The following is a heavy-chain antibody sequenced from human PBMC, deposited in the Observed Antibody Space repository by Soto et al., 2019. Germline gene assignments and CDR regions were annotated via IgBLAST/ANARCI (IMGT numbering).Heavy chain of an antibody. CDR1: GGSISSTNW. J-gene: IGHJ4*02. D-gene: IGHD1-26*01. Sequence: QVQLQESGPGLVKPSGTLSLTCAVSGGSISSTNWWSWVLQPPGKRLVWIGEIYPSGSNNYNRSLKSRITISVHKSKTQFSMKLSSVTAADTAVYYCARHISGSYHRLEYWGQGTLVTASS. CDR2: IYPSGSN. CDR3: ARHISGSYHRLEY. V-gene: IGHV4-4*02.